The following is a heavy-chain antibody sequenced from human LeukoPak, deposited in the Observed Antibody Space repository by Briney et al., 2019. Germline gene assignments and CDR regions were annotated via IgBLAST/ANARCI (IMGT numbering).Heavy chain of an antibody. V-gene: IGHV4-38-2*02. D-gene: IGHD6-13*01. J-gene: IGHJ4*02. CDR2: INHSGST. Sequence: LVKPSETLSLTCTVSGYSISSGYYWGWIRQPPGKGLEWIGEINHSGSTNYNPSLKSRVTISVDTSKNQFSLKLSSVTAADTAVYYCARLAVWYSSSLDYWGQGTLVTVSS. CDR1: GYSISSGYY. CDR3: ARLAVWYSSSLDY.